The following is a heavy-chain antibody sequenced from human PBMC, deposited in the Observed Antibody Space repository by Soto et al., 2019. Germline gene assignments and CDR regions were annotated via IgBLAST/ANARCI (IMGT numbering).Heavy chain of an antibody. CDR2: INPSGGST. V-gene: IGHV1-46*01. D-gene: IGHD2-2*02. CDR1: GYTFTSYY. J-gene: IGHJ4*02. Sequence: ASVKVSCKASGYTFTSYYMHWVRQAPGQGLEWMGIINPSGGSTSYAQKFQGRVTMTRDTSTSTVYMELSSLRAEDTAVYYCAKSPDFFCSSANCYRYYFDYWSQGTLVTVSS. CDR3: AKSPDFFCSSANCYRYYFDY.